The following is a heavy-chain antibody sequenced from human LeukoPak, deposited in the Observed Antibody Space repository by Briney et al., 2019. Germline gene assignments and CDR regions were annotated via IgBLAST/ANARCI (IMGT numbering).Heavy chain of an antibody. J-gene: IGHJ4*02. V-gene: IGHV3-74*01. Sequence: NTDGSSTSYADSVNGRFSISRDNAKNTLYLQMNSLRVEDTAVYYCARDRLGGDRGSFDYWGQGTLVTVSS. CDR2: NTDGSST. CDR3: ARDRLGGDRGSFDY. D-gene: IGHD3-16*01.